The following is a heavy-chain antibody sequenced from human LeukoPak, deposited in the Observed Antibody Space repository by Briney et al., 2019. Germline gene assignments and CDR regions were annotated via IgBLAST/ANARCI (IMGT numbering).Heavy chain of an antibody. J-gene: IGHJ4*02. CDR3: ARDQGQRPFDY. CDR2: IYTSGST. Sequence: SQTLSLTCTVSGGSICSGSYYWSWIRQPAGKGLEWIGRIYTSGSTNYNPSLKSRVTISVDTSKNQFSLKLSSVTAADTAVYYCARDQGQRPFDYWGQGTLVTVSS. CDR1: GGSICSGSYY. V-gene: IGHV4-61*02.